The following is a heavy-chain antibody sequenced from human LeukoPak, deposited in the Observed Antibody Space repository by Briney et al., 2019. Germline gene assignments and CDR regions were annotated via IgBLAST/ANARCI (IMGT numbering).Heavy chain of an antibody. V-gene: IGHV3-9*01. Sequence: PGRSLRLSCAASGFTFDDYAMHWVRQAPGKGLEWVSGISWNSGSIGYADSVKGRFTISRDNAKNSLYLQMNSLRAEDTALYYCAKGSPSSGYYRSVGYFDLWGRGTLVTVSS. CDR1: GFTFDDYA. D-gene: IGHD3-22*01. CDR2: ISWNSGSI. CDR3: AKGSPSSGYYRSVGYFDL. J-gene: IGHJ2*01.